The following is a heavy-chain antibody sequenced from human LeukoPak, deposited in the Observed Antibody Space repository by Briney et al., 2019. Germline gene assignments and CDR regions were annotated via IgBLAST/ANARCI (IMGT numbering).Heavy chain of an antibody. V-gene: IGHV3-30-3*01. CDR1: GFTFSSYA. CDR2: ISYDGSNK. Sequence: GGSLRLSCAASGFTFSSYAMPWVRQAPGKGLEWVAVISYDGSNKYYADSVKGRFTISRDNSKNTLYLQMNSLRAEDTAVYYCARRPEGYYYGMDVWGQGTTVTVSS. CDR3: ARRPEGYYYGMDV. J-gene: IGHJ6*02.